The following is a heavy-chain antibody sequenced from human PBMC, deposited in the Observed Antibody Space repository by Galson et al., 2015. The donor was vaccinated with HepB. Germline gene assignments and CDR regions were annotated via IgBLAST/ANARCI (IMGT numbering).Heavy chain of an antibody. Sequence: SLRLSCAASGFRFSSYWMTWVRQTPGKGLEWVANIEKDGSRKFYVDSVEGRFTISRDNARNSLFLQMSSLRADDTAVYYCARGVDTPMGRFYYYGLDVWGQGTTVTVSS. CDR3: ARGVDTPMGRFYYYGLDV. CDR2: IEKDGSRK. D-gene: IGHD5-18*01. J-gene: IGHJ6*02. CDR1: GFRFSSYW. V-gene: IGHV3-7*05.